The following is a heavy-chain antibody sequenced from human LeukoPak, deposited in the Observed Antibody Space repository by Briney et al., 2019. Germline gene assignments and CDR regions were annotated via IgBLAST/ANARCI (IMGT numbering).Heavy chain of an antibody. CDR3: ARDREYCTNGVCYINAFDI. V-gene: IGHV1-18*01. Sequence: GASVTVSCKASGYTFTSYGISWVRQAPGQGLEWMGWISAYNGNTNYAQKLQGRVTMTTDTSTSTAYMELRSLRSDDTAVYYCARDREYCTNGVCYINAFDIWGQGTMVTVSS. CDR1: GYTFTSYG. J-gene: IGHJ3*02. D-gene: IGHD2-8*01. CDR2: ISAYNGNT.